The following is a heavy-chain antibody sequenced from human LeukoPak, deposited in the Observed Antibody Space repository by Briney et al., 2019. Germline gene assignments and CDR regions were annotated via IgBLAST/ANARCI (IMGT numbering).Heavy chain of an antibody. J-gene: IGHJ4*02. D-gene: IGHD2-21*01. CDR1: GFTFSSYA. CDR3: AKESLASDPFYFDY. V-gene: IGHV3-30*04. CDR2: ISYDGTNK. Sequence: GGSLRLSCAASGFTFSSYAMSWVRQAPGKGLECVALISYDGTNKYYADSVKGRFTISRDNAKTTLFLQMNSLRPEDTAVYYCAKESLASDPFYFDYWGQGTLVTVSS.